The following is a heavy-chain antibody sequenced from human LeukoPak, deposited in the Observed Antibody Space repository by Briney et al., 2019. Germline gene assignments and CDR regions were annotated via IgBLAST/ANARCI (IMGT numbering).Heavy chain of an antibody. CDR1: GFTFSSYA. CDR3: ATTVTTSENYFDY. V-gene: IGHV3-23*01. Sequence: GGSLRLSCAASGFTFSSYAVSWVRQAPGKGLEWVSAISGSGGSTYYADSVKGRFTISRDNSKNTLYLQMNNLRAEDTAVYYCATTVTTSENYFDYWGQGTLVTVSS. D-gene: IGHD4-17*01. CDR2: ISGSGGST. J-gene: IGHJ4*02.